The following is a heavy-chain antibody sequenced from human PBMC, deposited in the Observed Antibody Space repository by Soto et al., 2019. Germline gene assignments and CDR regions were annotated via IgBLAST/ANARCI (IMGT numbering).Heavy chain of an antibody. D-gene: IGHD3-22*01. Sequence: PSETLSLTCAVYGGSFSGYYWSWIRQPPGKGLEWIGEINHSGSTNYNPSLKSRVTISEDTSKNQFSLKLSSVTAADTAVYYCARGPRGDYYDSSGYYDYWGQGTLVTVSS. CDR3: ARGPRGDYYDSSGYYDY. CDR2: INHSGST. J-gene: IGHJ4*02. V-gene: IGHV4-34*01. CDR1: GGSFSGYY.